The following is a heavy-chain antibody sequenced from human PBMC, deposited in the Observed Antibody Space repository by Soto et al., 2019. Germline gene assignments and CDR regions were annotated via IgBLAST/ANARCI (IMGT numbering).Heavy chain of an antibody. CDR1: GASISGFY. J-gene: IGHJ5*02. Sequence: XATLSLACTVCGASISGFYWSGIRTSAGKGLEWIGRIYATGTTDYNPSLKSRVMMSVDTSKKQFSLKLRSVTAADTAVYYCVRDGTKTLRDWFDPWGQGISVTVSS. CDR2: IYATGTT. D-gene: IGHD1-1*01. V-gene: IGHV4-4*07. CDR3: VRDGTKTLRDWFDP.